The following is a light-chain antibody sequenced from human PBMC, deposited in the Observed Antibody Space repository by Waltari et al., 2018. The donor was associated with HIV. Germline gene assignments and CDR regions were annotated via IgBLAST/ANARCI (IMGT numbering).Light chain of an antibody. Sequence: QSALTHPASVSGSPGQSITISCTGTSSAFGGYNYFSWYQQHPGKAPKLMIYDVSNRPSGVSNRFSGSKSGNTASLTISGLQAEDEADYYCSSYTSSSTLVFGGGTKLTVL. CDR2: DVS. CDR1: SSAFGGYNY. V-gene: IGLV2-14*03. CDR3: SSYTSSSTLV. J-gene: IGLJ3*02.